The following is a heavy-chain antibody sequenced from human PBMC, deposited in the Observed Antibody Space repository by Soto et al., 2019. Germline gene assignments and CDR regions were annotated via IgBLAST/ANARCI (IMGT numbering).Heavy chain of an antibody. D-gene: IGHD6-25*01. CDR3: TRDPGIAAPGRGLGDY. V-gene: IGHV1-18*01. CDR2: IDTYTGNT. Sequence: QILLVQSGAEVKKPGASVKVSCKASGYTFSTYGISWVRQAPGQGLEWMGWIDTYTGNTKSAQQFQDRVTMTTDTSTSTAHMELRSLRSDDTALYYCTRDPGIAAPGRGLGDYWGQGTRVTVSS. CDR1: GYTFSTYG. J-gene: IGHJ4*02.